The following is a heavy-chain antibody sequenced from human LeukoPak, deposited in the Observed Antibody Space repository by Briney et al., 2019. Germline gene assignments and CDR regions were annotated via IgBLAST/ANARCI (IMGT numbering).Heavy chain of an antibody. J-gene: IGHJ4*02. CDR2: VSYDGSNK. CDR3: ARENHSSGWYKPASASYFDY. Sequence: GGSLRLSCAASGFTFSSYAMHWVRQAPGKGLEWVAVVSYDGSNKYYADSVKGRFTISRDNSKNTLYLQMNSLRAEDTAVYYCARENHSSGWYKPASASYFDYWGQGTLVTVSS. CDR1: GFTFSSYA. V-gene: IGHV3-30-3*01. D-gene: IGHD6-19*01.